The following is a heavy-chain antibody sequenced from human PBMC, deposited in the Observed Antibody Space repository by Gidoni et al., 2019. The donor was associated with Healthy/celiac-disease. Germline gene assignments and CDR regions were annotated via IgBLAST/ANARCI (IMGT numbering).Heavy chain of an antibody. Sequence: QVQLVQSGAEVKKPGASVKVSCQPSGYTFTGYYMHWVRQAPGQGLEWMGWINPNSGGTNYAQKFQGRVTMTRDTSISTADMELSRLRSDDTAVYYCARLVGATPPVFHDAFDIWGQGTMVTVSS. CDR3: ARLVGATPPVFHDAFDI. CDR2: INPNSGGT. D-gene: IGHD1-26*01. V-gene: IGHV1-2*02. CDR1: GYTFTGYY. J-gene: IGHJ3*02.